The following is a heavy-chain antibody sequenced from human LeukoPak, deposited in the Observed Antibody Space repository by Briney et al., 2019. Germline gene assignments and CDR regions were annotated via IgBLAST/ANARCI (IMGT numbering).Heavy chain of an antibody. CDR2: ISNTDGST. CDR1: GSTFSNYA. V-gene: IGHV3-23*01. D-gene: IGHD2-2*01. J-gene: IGHJ4*02. Sequence: GGSLRLSCVASGSTFSNYAMSWVRQAPGKGLEWVSAISNTDGSTYYADSMKGRFTISRDNSKNTLYLQMNSLGAEDTAVYYCAKASPGIVVVPAAMHFDYWGQGTLVTVSS. CDR3: AKASPGIVVVPAAMHFDY.